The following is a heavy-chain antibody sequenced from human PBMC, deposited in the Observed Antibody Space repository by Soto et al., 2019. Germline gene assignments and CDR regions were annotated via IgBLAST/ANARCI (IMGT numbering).Heavy chain of an antibody. Sequence: QVQLVQSGAEVKKPGASVKVSCKESGYTFTSYYMHWVRQSPGEGLEWMGIINPSGGSTSYAQKFQGRVNMTRDTSTSTVYMELSSLRSEDKAVYYCAWDYYDSSGFWLVAYWGQGTLVTVSS. CDR3: AWDYYDSSGFWLVAY. CDR2: INPSGGST. D-gene: IGHD3-22*01. CDR1: GYTFTSYY. V-gene: IGHV1-46*01. J-gene: IGHJ4*02.